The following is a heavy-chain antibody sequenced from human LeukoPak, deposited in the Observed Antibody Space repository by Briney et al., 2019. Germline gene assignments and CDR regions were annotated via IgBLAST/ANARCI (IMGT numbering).Heavy chain of an antibody. J-gene: IGHJ3*02. CDR1: GGSISSHY. CDR3: ARFYYDILTGPLDAFDI. V-gene: IGHV4-59*11. Sequence: PSETLSLTCTVSGGSISSHYWSWIRQPPGKGLEWIGYIYYSGSTNYNPSLKSRVTISVDTSKNQFSLKMSSVTAADTAVYYCARFYYDILTGPLDAFDIWGQGTMVTVSS. CDR2: IYYSGST. D-gene: IGHD3-9*01.